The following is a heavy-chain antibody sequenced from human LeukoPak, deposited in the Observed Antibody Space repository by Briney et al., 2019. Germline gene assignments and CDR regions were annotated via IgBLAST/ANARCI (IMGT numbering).Heavy chain of an antibody. J-gene: IGHJ4*02. Sequence: SETLSLTCTVSGGSISSYYWSWIRQPPGKGLEWIGYINDSGSTTYNPSFKSRVTISVDTSKNQFSLKLNSVTAADTAVYYCARVLRRGYSSGYYFDYWGQGILVTVSS. V-gene: IGHV4-59*01. D-gene: IGHD5-18*01. CDR1: GGSISSYY. CDR2: INDSGST. CDR3: ARVLRRGYSSGYYFDY.